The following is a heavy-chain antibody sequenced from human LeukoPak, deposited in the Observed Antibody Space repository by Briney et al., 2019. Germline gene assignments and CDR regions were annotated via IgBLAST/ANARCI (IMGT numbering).Heavy chain of an antibody. CDR3: ARPPYNSGWYYFDY. V-gene: IGHV3-11*04. Sequence: GGSLRLSCVASGFTFSDFYMSWIRQAPGKGLEWVSYISSSSSRVYYADSVKGRFTISRDNAKNSLYLQMNSLRAGDTAVYYCARPPYNSGWYYFDYWGQGTLVTVSS. CDR1: GFTFSDFY. CDR2: ISSSSSRV. J-gene: IGHJ4*02. D-gene: IGHD6-19*01.